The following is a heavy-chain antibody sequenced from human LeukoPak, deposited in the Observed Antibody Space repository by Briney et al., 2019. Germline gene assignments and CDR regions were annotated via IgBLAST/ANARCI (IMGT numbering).Heavy chain of an antibody. CDR1: GFAFSSCA. Sequence: GGSLRLSTAASGFAFSSCAMSCGRRAPGEGVGWVSSITGGAGNTYYADSVKGRSTISLDNSKNTLSLQMNSLSVEDSAVYYCARTGEYDWNRVDYWGDRTLLTVSP. J-gene: IGHJ4*01. V-gene: IGHV3-23*01. CDR3: ARTGEYDWNRVDY. D-gene: IGHD1/OR15-1a*01. CDR2: ITGGAGNT.